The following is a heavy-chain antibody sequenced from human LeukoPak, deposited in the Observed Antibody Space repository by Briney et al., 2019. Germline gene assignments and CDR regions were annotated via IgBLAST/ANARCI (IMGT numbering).Heavy chain of an antibody. CDR1: GFTFSSYA. D-gene: IGHD3-22*01. Sequence: LTGGSLRLSCAASGFTFSSYAVSWVRQAPGKGLEWVSAISGSGGSTYYADSVKGRFTISRDNSKNTLYLQMNSLRAEDTAVYYCAKASAMIVVVSKHFDYWGQGTLVTVSS. CDR2: ISGSGGST. CDR3: AKASAMIVVVSKHFDY. V-gene: IGHV3-23*01. J-gene: IGHJ4*02.